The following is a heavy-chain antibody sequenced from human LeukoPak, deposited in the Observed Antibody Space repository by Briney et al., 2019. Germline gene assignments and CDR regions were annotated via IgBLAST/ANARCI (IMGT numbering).Heavy chain of an antibody. D-gene: IGHD1-1*01. CDR1: GGSISSYY. CDR2: IYHGGNT. V-gene: IGHV4-59*12. J-gene: IGHJ3*02. Sequence: SETLSLTCTVSGGSISSYYWSWIRQPPGKGLEWIGEIYHGGNTNYNPSLKSRVTISVDKSKNQFSLKLSSVTAADTAVYYCARKDWNDVRAFDIWGQGTMVTVSS. CDR3: ARKDWNDVRAFDI.